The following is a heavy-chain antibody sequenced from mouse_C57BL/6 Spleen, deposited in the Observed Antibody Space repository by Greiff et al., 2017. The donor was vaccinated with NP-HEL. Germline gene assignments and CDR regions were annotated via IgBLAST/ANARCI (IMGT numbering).Heavy chain of an antibody. CDR2: IHPNSGST. J-gene: IGHJ1*03. D-gene: IGHD1-1*01. Sequence: PGQGLEWIGMIHPNSGSTNYNEKFKSKATLTVDKSSSTAYMQLSSLTSEDSAVYYCARSSTTVDWYFDVWGTGTTVTVSS. V-gene: IGHV1-64*01. CDR3: ARSSTTVDWYFDV.